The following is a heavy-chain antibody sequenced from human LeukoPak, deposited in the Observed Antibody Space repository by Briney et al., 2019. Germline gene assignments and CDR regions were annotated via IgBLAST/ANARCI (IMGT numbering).Heavy chain of an antibody. D-gene: IGHD5-18*01. CDR2: MNPKSGNT. J-gene: IGHJ4*02. CDR3: ARGVNSQGTAMVLFDS. V-gene: IGHV1-8*01. CDR1: GYTFTNHD. Sequence: ASVKVSCKASGYTFTNHDINWVRQASGQGLEWMGWMNPKSGNTGYLQKFQGRVTMTRDTSMSTAFMEQSSLTSEDTAVYYCARGVNSQGTAMVLFDSWGQGSLVTVSA.